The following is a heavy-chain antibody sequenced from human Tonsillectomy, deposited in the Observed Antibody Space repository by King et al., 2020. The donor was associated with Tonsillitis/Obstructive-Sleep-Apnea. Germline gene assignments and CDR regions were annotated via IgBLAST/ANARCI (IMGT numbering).Heavy chain of an antibody. J-gene: IGHJ4*02. CDR2: ISGSXRYI. Sequence: VQLVESGGGLVPPGGSLRLSCAASGFPFSAHSMNWVRQAPGKGPEWIAYISGSXRYISYTDSVKGRFSISRDNDNNVLYLQMNRVRHEDTAVYYCARDRSDQXPMYFDHWGQGILVAVXS. V-gene: IGHV3-48*02. CDR1: GFPFSAHS. D-gene: IGHD3-16*02. CDR3: ARDRSDQXPMYFDH.